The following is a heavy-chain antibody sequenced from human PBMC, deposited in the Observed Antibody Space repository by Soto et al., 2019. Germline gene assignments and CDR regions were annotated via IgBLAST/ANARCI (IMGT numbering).Heavy chain of an antibody. D-gene: IGHD5-12*01. CDR2: INHSGST. CDR3: ARDRIYSGYDFPWFDP. CDR1: GGSFRGYH. V-gene: IGHV4-34*01. Sequence: SEPLFLTCAVYGGSFRGYHWSWIRQPPGKGLEWIGEINHSGSTNYNPSLKSRVIISLETSKNQFSLILSSVTAADTAVYYCARDRIYSGYDFPWFDPWGQGTLVTVAS. J-gene: IGHJ5*02.